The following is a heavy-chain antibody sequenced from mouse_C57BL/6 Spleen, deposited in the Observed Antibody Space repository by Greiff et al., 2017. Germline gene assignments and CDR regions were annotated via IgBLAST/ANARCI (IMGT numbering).Heavy chain of an antibody. CDR3: ARRSSSAWFAY. Sequence: VQLQQSGPGLVKPSQSLSLTCSVTGYSITSGYYWNWIRQFPGNKLEWMGYISYDGSNNYNPSLKNRISITRDTSKNQFFLKLNSVTTEDTATYYCARRSSSAWFAYWGQGTLVTVSA. CDR1: GYSITSGYY. V-gene: IGHV3-6*01. J-gene: IGHJ3*01. CDR2: ISYDGSN. D-gene: IGHD1-1*01.